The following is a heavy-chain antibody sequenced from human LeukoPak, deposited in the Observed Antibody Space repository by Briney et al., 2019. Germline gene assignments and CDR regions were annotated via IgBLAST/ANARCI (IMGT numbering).Heavy chain of an antibody. V-gene: IGHV1-69*01. CDR3: ARAKYQLLNAFDI. Sequence: SVKVSCKASGGTFSSYAIGWVRQAPGQGLEWKGGIIPIFGTANYAQKFQGRATITADESTSTAYMELSSLRSEDTAVYYCARAKYQLLNAFDIWGQGTMVTVSS. J-gene: IGHJ3*02. CDR1: GGTFSSYA. D-gene: IGHD2-2*01. CDR2: IIPIFGTA.